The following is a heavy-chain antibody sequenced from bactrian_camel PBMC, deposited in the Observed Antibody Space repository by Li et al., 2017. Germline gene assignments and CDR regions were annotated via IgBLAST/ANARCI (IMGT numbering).Heavy chain of an antibody. J-gene: IGHJ4*01. CDR3: ATRDGAAYNY. D-gene: IGHD1*01. CDR1: RFTFGLYW. CDR2: IDLGGGIR. Sequence: HVQLVESGGGLVQPGGSLRISCGASRFTFGLYWMYWVRQAPGKGLEWVSTIDLGGGIRHYADSVKGRFTISRDNAKSTVYLQMNSLRSEDTALYYCATRDGAAYNYWGQGTQVTVS. V-gene: IGHV3S1*01.